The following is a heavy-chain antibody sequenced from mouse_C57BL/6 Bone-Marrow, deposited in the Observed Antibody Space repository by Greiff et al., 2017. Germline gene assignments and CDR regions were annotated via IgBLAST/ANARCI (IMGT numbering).Heavy chain of an antibody. J-gene: IGHJ4*01. CDR3: ARSYDYDDYTMDY. V-gene: IGHV1-64*01. D-gene: IGHD2-4*01. CDR1: GYTFTNYW. CDR2: MHPNGGSP. Sequence: QVHVKQSGAELVKPGASVKLSCKASGYTFTNYWMHWVKQRPGQGLEWIGMMHPNGGSPDYNEKFKSEATLSVDNASRTAYRELSSLTSEDSAVYYCARSYDYDDYTMDYWGQGTSVTVSS.